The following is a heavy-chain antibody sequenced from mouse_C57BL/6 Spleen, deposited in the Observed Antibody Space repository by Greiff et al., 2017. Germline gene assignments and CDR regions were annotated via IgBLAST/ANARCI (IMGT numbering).Heavy chain of an antibody. V-gene: IGHV1-42*01. CDR1: GYSFTGYY. J-gene: IGHJ1*03. CDR3: ARMDDGYGGYFDV. D-gene: IGHD2-3*01. CDR2: INPSTGGT. Sequence: VQLQQSGPELVKPGASVKISCKASGYSFTGYYMNWVKQSPEKSLEWIGEINPSTGGTTYNQKFKAKATLTVDKSSSTAYMQLKSLTSEDSAVYYWARMDDGYGGYFDVWGTGTTVTVSS.